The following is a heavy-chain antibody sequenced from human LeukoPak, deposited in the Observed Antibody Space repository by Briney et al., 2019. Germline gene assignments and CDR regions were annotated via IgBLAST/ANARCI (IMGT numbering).Heavy chain of an antibody. CDR1: GGSISSYY. Sequence: SETLSLTCTVSGGSISSYYWSWIRQPPGKGLEWIGEINHSGSTNYNPSLKSRVTISVDTSKNQFSLKLSSVTAADTAVYYCARDRPSHTFYSSSWRASRYYFDYWGQGTLVTVSS. CDR2: INHSGST. D-gene: IGHD6-13*01. J-gene: IGHJ4*02. V-gene: IGHV4-34*01. CDR3: ARDRPSHTFYSSSWRASRYYFDY.